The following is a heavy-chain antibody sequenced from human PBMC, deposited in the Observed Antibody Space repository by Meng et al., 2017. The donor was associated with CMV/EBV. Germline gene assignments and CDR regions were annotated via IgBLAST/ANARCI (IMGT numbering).Heavy chain of an antibody. V-gene: IGHV3-21*01. CDR2: ISSSSSYI. CDR3: ARVNIVVVPAAIDGSSFSYYGMDV. Sequence: GGSLRLSCAASGFTFSSYSMNWVRQASGKGLEWVSSISSSSSYIYYADSVKGRFTISRDNAKNSLYLQMNSLRAEDTAVYYCARVNIVVVPAAIDGSSFSYYGMDVWGQGTTVTVSS. D-gene: IGHD2-2*01. J-gene: IGHJ6*02. CDR1: GFTFSSYS.